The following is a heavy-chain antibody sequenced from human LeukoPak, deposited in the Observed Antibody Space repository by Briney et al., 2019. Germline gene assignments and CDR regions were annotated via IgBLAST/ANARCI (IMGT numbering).Heavy chain of an antibody. V-gene: IGHV4-34*01. D-gene: IGHD6-19*01. J-gene: IGHJ3*02. CDR3: ARVISSGCYRTFDI. CDR2: INHSGST. Sequence: SETLSLTCAVYGGSFSGYYWSWIRQPPGKGLEWIGEINHSGSTNYNPSLKRRVAMSVDTSKHQFSLKLSSVTAADTAVYYCARVISSGCYRTFDIWGQGTMVTVSS. CDR1: GGSFSGYY.